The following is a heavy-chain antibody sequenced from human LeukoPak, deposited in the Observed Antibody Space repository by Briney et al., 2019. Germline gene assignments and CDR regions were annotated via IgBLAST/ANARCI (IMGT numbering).Heavy chain of an antibody. D-gene: IGHD3-22*01. CDR1: GITFSTYG. CDR3: ARKTYYYDYSAQGGRFNWFDP. CDR2: ISDDASST. Sequence: GGSLRLSCAASGITFSTYGMSWVRQAPGTGLQWVSSISDDASSTYYADSVKGRFTISRDNSKNTLYLQMNSLRAEDTAVYYCARKTYYYDYSAQGGRFNWFDPWGQGTLVTVSS. V-gene: IGHV3-23*01. J-gene: IGHJ5*02.